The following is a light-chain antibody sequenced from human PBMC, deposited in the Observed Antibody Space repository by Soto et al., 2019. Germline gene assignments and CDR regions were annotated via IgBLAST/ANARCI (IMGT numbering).Light chain of an antibody. CDR3: QQYNRFSWT. Sequence: DIQMTQSPSILSASVGERVTIIWRASQSINRWLAWYQQKPGKAPKLLIYSASVLQSGVPPRFSGSGSGTEFTLTISILQPDDFATYFCQQYNRFSWTFGQGTKVEI. V-gene: IGKV1-5*03. J-gene: IGKJ1*01. CDR2: SAS. CDR1: QSINRW.